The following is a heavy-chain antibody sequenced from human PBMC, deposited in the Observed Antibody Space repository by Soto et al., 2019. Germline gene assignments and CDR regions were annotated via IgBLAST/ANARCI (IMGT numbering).Heavy chain of an antibody. CDR2: IRSKAYGGTT. Sequence: GSLRLSCTASGFTFGDYAMSWVRQAPGKGLEWVGFIRSKAYGGTTEYAASVKGRFTISRDDSKSIAYLQMNSLKTEDTAVYYCTREVFLRFLEWLPDYWGQGTLVTVSS. CDR3: TREVFLRFLEWLPDY. J-gene: IGHJ4*02. CDR1: GFTFGDYA. V-gene: IGHV3-49*04. D-gene: IGHD3-3*01.